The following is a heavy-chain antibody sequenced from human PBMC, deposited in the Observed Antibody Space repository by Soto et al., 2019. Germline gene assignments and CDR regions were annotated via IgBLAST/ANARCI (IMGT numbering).Heavy chain of an antibody. Sequence: SETLSLTCTVSGGSISSYYWSWIRQPPWKGLEWIGYIYYSGSTNYNPSLKSRVTISVDTSKNQFSLKLSSVTAADTAVYYCGRAVYYDFWSDLPWLDPWGQGTLVTVSS. D-gene: IGHD3-3*01. CDR2: IYYSGST. CDR1: GGSISSYY. V-gene: IGHV4-59*01. CDR3: GRAVYYDFWSDLPWLDP. J-gene: IGHJ5*02.